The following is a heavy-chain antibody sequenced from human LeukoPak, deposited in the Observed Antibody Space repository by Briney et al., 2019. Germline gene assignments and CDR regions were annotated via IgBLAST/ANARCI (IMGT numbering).Heavy chain of an antibody. J-gene: IGHJ3*02. D-gene: IGHD6-13*01. Sequence: KPSETLSLTCTVSGVSISSGGYYWSWIRQPPGKGLEWIGYIYHSGSTYYNPSLKSRVTISVDRSKNQFSLKLSSVTAADTAVYYCAREGPMGYYSSSSDAFDIWGQGTMVTVSS. CDR3: AREGPMGYYSSSSDAFDI. CDR1: GVSISSGGYY. CDR2: IYHSGST. V-gene: IGHV4-30-2*01.